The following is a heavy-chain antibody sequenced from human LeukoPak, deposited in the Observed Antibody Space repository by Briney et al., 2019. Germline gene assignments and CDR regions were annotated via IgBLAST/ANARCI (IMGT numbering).Heavy chain of an antibody. CDR1: GFTFSNAW. D-gene: IGHD1-26*01. V-gene: IGHV3-15*01. J-gene: IGHJ4*02. CDR3: TTLVGAHTFDY. CDR2: IKSKTDGGTT. Sequence: GGSLRLSCAASGFTFSNAWMSWVRQAPGKGLEWVGRIKSKTDGGTTDYAAPVKVRSTISRDDLKNMLYLQMNSLKTEDTAVYYCTTLVGAHTFDYWGQGTLVTVSS.